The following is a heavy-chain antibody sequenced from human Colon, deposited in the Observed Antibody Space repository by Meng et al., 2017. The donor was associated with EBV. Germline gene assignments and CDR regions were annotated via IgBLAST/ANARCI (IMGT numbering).Heavy chain of an antibody. V-gene: IGHV4-4*02. CDR3: ARVGAYCGGDCYHPR. CDR2: IYHSGST. D-gene: IGHD2-21*02. J-gene: IGHJ4*02. Sequence: VPLRASGPGLVKPSGPLSLTCAVSGGPLSSRNWWSWVRQPPGKGLEWIGEIYHSGSTNYNPSLKSRVTISVDESKNQFSLRLSSVTAADTAVYYCARVGAYCGGDCYHPRWGQGTLVTVSS. CDR1: GGPLSSRNW.